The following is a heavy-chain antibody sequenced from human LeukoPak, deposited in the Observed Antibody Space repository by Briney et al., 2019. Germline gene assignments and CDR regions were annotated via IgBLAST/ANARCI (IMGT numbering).Heavy chain of an antibody. J-gene: IGHJ4*02. Sequence: PSETLSLTCTVSGGSISSSSYYWGWIRQPPGKGLVWIGSIYYSGSTYYNPSLKSRVTISVDTSKNQFSLKLSSVTAADTAVYYCARHSSSWYLFDYWGQGTLVTVSS. CDR2: IYYSGST. CDR1: GGSISSSSYY. D-gene: IGHD6-13*01. V-gene: IGHV4-39*01. CDR3: ARHSSSWYLFDY.